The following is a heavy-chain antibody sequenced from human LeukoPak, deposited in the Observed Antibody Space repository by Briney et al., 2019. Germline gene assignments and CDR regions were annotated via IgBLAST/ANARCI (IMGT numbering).Heavy chain of an antibody. J-gene: IGHJ3*02. D-gene: IGHD2-8*02. CDR2: ISGSGDST. V-gene: IGHV3-23*01. Sequence: PGGSLRLSCAASGFTFSNYAMRWVRQAPGKGLEWVSGISGSGDSTYYADSVKGRFTISRDNSKNTLYLHMNSLRAEDTAVYYCAKGPLVTLDIWGQGTMVTVSS. CDR1: GFTFSNYA. CDR3: AKGPLVTLDI.